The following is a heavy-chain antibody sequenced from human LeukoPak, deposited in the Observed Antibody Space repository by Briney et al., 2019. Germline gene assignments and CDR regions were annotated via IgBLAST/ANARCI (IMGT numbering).Heavy chain of an antibody. CDR2: IYHSGNT. Sequence: SETLSLTCSVSNYSISSGYYWGWIRQPPGKGLEWIGSIYHSGNTYYNPSLKSRVTISVDTSKNQFSLKLSSVTAADTAVYYCARGGAFDYWGQGTLVTVSS. V-gene: IGHV4-38-2*02. J-gene: IGHJ4*02. CDR3: ARGGAFDY. CDR1: NYSISSGYY.